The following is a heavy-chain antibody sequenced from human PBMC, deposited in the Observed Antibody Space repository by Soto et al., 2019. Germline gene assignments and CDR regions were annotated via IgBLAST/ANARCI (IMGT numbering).Heavy chain of an antibody. CDR3: AREMGLWFGENDAFDI. V-gene: IGHV4-34*01. Sequence: SETLSLTCAVYGGSFSGYYWSWIRQPPWKGLEWIGEINHSGSTNYNPSLKSRVTISVDTSKNQFSLKLSSVTAADTAVYYCAREMGLWFGENDAFDIWGQGTMVTVSS. CDR1: GGSFSGYY. D-gene: IGHD3-10*01. CDR2: INHSGST. J-gene: IGHJ3*02.